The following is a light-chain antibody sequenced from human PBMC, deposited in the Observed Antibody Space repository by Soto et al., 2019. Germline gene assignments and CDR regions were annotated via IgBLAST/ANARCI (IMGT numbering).Light chain of an antibody. CDR3: QLYGSSSIT. CDR1: QSVSSSS. Sequence: IVLTQSPGTLSLSPGEGATLXIRSSQSVSSSSLAWYQQKPGQAPRLVIYGASSRATGIPDRFSGSGSGTDFTLTISRLEPEDFAVYYCQLYGSSSITFGQGTRLEIK. V-gene: IGKV3-20*01. J-gene: IGKJ5*01. CDR2: GAS.